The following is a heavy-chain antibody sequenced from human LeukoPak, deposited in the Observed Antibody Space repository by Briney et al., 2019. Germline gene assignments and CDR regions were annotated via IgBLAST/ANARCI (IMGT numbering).Heavy chain of an antibody. Sequence: PGGSLRLSCAASGFTFSSYGMHWVRQAPGKGLEWVAVISYDGSNKYYADSVKGRLTISRDNSKNTLYLQMNSLRAEDTAVYYCAKTGGSGSSFWGQGTLVTVSS. CDR3: AKTGGSGSSF. J-gene: IGHJ4*02. V-gene: IGHV3-30*18. CDR2: ISYDGSNK. CDR1: GFTFSSYG. D-gene: IGHD3-10*01.